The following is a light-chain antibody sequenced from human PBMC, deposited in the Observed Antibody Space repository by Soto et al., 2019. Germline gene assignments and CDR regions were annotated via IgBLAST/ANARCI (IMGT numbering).Light chain of an antibody. Sequence: EIVMTQSPGTLSLSPGETATLSCRASQTIGRNYLAWYQQKPGQAPRLLIYYISTRAADIPARFSGSGSGTDFTLTISSLQSEDSGVYYCLQHSQWPITFGQGTRLEIK. J-gene: IGKJ5*01. V-gene: IGKV3-15*01. CDR1: QTIGRN. CDR2: YIS. CDR3: LQHSQWPIT.